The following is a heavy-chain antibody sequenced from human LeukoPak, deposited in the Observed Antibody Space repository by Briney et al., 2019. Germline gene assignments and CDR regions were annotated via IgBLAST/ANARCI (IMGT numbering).Heavy chain of an antibody. CDR1: GYSISSGHY. D-gene: IGHD3-10*01. V-gene: IGHV4-38-2*01. CDR2: IYHRGTT. Sequence: SETLSLTCAVSGYSISSGHYWGWIRQPPWRGLEWIGSIYHRGTTYYNPSLTSRVTISVDTSKNQFSLKLSSVTAADTAVYYCARTGGYYYGSATYYTPDYWGRGTLVTVSS. J-gene: IGHJ4*02. CDR3: ARTGGYYYGSATYYTPDY.